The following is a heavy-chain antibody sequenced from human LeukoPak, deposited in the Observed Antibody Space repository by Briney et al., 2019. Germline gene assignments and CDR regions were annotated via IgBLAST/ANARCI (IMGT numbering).Heavy chain of an antibody. CDR3: ARGGYCSGGACYSYFQH. CDR2: LYPSDSDT. J-gene: IGHJ1*01. CDR1: GYSFTTYW. V-gene: IGHV5-51*01. Sequence: GESLKISCKGSGYSFTTYWIGWVRQTPGKGLEWMGILYPSDSDTKYSPSFQGQVTISADKSISTAYLQWNSLKASDIAIYYCARGGYCSGGACYSYFQHWGQGTLVTVSS. D-gene: IGHD2-15*01.